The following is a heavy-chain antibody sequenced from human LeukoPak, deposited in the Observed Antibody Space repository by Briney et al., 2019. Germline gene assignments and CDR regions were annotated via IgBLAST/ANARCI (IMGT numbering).Heavy chain of an antibody. CDR1: GFTFKTYG. D-gene: IGHD1-14*01. Sequence: GGSLRLSCAASGFTFKTYGMHWVRQAPGKGLEWVANIKQDGSEKYYVDSVKGRFTISRDNAKNSLYLQMNSLRAEDTAVYYCARGGPGEVNFDYWGQGTLVTVSS. V-gene: IGHV3-7*01. CDR2: IKQDGSEK. CDR3: ARGGPGEVNFDY. J-gene: IGHJ4*02.